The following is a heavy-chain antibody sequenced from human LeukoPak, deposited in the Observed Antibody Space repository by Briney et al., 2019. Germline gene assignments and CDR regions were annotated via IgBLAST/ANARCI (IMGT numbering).Heavy chain of an antibody. Sequence: SETLSLTRAVYGGSFSGYYWSWIRQPPGKGLEWIGEINHSGSTNYNPSLKSRVTISVDTSKNQFSLKLSSVTAAGTAVYYCATEAVANPYFDYWGQGTLVTVSS. V-gene: IGHV4-34*01. D-gene: IGHD6-19*01. J-gene: IGHJ4*02. CDR1: GGSFSGYY. CDR3: ATEAVANPYFDY. CDR2: INHSGST.